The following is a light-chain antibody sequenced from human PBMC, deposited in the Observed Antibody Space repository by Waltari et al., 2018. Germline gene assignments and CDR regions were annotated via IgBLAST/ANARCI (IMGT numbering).Light chain of an antibody. Sequence: QLVLTQSPSASASLGASVSLTCTLSSGHSSYAIAWHQQQPQKGPRYLMKFNSDGSHTKGDGIPDRFSGSSSGAERYLTISSLQSEDAADYYCQTWGTGIWVFGGGTKLTVL. CDR2: FNSDGSH. CDR1: SGHSSYA. CDR3: QTWGTGIWV. J-gene: IGLJ3*02. V-gene: IGLV4-69*01.